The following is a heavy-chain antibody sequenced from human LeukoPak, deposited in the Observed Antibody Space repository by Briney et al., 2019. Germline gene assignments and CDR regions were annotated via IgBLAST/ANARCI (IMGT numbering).Heavy chain of an antibody. Sequence: GGSLRLSCAASGFTFSSYAMTWVRQAPGKGLEWVSYISSSGSTIYYADSVKGRFTISRDNAKNSLYLQMNSLRAEDTAVYYCAKRGAEVGTTIAPGDYWGQGSLVTVSS. V-gene: IGHV3-48*03. CDR2: ISSSGSTI. CDR3: AKRGAEVGTTIAPGDY. D-gene: IGHD1-26*01. J-gene: IGHJ4*02. CDR1: GFTFSSYA.